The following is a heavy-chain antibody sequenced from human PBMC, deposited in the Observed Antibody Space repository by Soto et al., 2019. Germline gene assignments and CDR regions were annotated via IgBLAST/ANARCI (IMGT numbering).Heavy chain of an antibody. CDR1: GFTFDDYA. CDR3: AKDMIGIFGVVRPFHYYYYMDV. V-gene: IGHV3-9*01. D-gene: IGHD3-3*01. J-gene: IGHJ6*03. CDR2: ISWNSGSI. Sequence: GGSLRLSCAASGFTFDDYAMHWVRQAPGKGLEWVSGISWNSGSIGYADSVKGRFTISRDNAKNSLYLQMNSLRAEDTALYYCAKDMIGIFGVVRPFHYYYYMDVWGKGTTVTVSS.